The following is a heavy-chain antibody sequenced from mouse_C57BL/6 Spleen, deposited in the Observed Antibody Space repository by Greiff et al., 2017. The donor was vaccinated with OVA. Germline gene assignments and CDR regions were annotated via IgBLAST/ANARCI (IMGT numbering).Heavy chain of an antibody. CDR3: AKKGDYDGGFAY. J-gene: IGHJ3*01. V-gene: IGHV2-5*01. CDR1: GFSLTSYG. Sequence: VQLVESGPGLVQPSQSLSITCTVSGFSLTSYGLHWVRQSPGKGLEWLGVIWRGGSTDYNAAFMSRLSITKDNSKSQVFFKMNSLQADDTAIYYCAKKGDYDGGFAYWGQGTLVTVSA. CDR2: IWRGGST. D-gene: IGHD2-4*01.